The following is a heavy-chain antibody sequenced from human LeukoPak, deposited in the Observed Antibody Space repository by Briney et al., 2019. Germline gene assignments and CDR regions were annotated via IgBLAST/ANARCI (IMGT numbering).Heavy chain of an antibody. CDR1: GFTFTHYA. CDR3: AKGHYGDYDYYYYYMDV. Sequence: PGGSLRLSCAASGFTFTHYAMHWVRQTPGKGLEWVAVIFYDGTIQYYSDSVRGRLIVSRDNSKNTLYLQMNSLRAEDTAVYYCAKGHYGDYDYYYYYMDVWGKGTTVTVSS. CDR2: IFYDGTIQ. D-gene: IGHD4-17*01. V-gene: IGHV3-30*18. J-gene: IGHJ6*03.